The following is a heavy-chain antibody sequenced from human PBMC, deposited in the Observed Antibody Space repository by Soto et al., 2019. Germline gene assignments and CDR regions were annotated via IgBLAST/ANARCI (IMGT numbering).Heavy chain of an antibody. CDR1: GGTFSSYA. V-gene: IGHV1-69*13. J-gene: IGHJ6*02. CDR2: IIPIFGTA. Sequence: ASVKVSCKASGGTFSSYAISWVRQAPGEGLEWMGGIIPIFGTANYVQKFQGRVKITADESTSTAYMELSRLRSEDTAVYYCASQLTGDYYYYGMDVWGQGTTVTVSS. CDR3: ASQLTGDYYYYGMDV. D-gene: IGHD7-27*01.